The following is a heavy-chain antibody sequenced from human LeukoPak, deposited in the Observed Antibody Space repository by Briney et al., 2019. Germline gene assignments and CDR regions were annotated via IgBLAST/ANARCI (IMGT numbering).Heavy chain of an antibody. V-gene: IGHV3-30*02. CDR1: GFTFSSYG. CDR2: IRYDGSNK. CDR3: AKEERGIVGATPFDY. Sequence: GGSLRLSCAASGFTFSSYGMHWVRQAPGKGLEWVVFIRYDGSNKYYADSVKGRFTISRDNSKNTLYLQMNSLRAEDTAVYYCAKEERGIVGATPFDYWGQGTLVTVSS. D-gene: IGHD1-26*01. J-gene: IGHJ4*02.